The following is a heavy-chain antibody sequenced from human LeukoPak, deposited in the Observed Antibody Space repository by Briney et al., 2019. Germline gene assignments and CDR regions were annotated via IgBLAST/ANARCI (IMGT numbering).Heavy chain of an antibody. V-gene: IGHV3-21*01. J-gene: IGHJ4*02. Sequence: GGSLRLSCAASGFTFSSYSMNWVRQAPGKGLEWVSSISSSSSYIYYADSVKGRSTISRDNAKNSLYLQMNSLRAEDTAVYYCARSIRGYSYGYVRWGQGTLVTVSS. CDR1: GFTFSSYS. CDR2: ISSSSSYI. D-gene: IGHD5-18*01. CDR3: ARSIRGYSYGYVR.